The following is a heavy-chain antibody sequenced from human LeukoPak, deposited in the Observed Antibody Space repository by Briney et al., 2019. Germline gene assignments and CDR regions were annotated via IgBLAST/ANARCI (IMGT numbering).Heavy chain of an antibody. CDR1: GYSFTSYW. CDR3: ARSTGIAVFDY. CDR2: IDPSDSYT. Sequence: GESLKISCKGSGYSFTSYWISWVRQMPGKGLEWMGRIDPSDSYTNYSPSFQGHVTISADKSISTAYLQWSSLKASDTAMYYCARSTGIAVFDYWAREPWSPSPQ. J-gene: IGHJ4*02. V-gene: IGHV5-10-1*01. D-gene: IGHD6-13*01.